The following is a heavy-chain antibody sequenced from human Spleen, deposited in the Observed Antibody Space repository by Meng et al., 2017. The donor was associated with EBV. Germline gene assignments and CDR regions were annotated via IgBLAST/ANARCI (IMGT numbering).Heavy chain of an antibody. V-gene: IGHV4-39*01. CDR2: IYYSGST. J-gene: IGHJ4*02. CDR1: AGSMRTNIYY. D-gene: IGHD3-10*01. Sequence: QVPLRGSGPGLVKPLETLSLTCTVSAGSMRTNIYYWGWIRQPPGKGPEYIGSIYYSGSTFYNPSLKSRVTMSVDTSKNQFSLRLSSVTAADTAVYYCVRLVGDFYADYWGQGNLVTVSS. CDR3: VRLVGDFYADY.